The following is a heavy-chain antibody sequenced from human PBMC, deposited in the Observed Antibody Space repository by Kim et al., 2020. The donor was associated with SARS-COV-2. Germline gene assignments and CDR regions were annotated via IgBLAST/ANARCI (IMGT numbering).Heavy chain of an antibody. CDR3: AALYGIDV. J-gene: IGHJ6*02. Sequence: DGCEKSYVDSVKGRLTISRDNAKNSLYLQMNSLRADDTAVYYCAALYGIDVWGQGTTVIVSS. V-gene: IGHV3-7*01. CDR2: DGCEK.